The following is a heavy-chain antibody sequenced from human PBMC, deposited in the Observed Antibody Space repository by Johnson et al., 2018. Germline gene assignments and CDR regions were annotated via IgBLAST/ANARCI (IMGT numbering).Heavy chain of an antibody. V-gene: IGHV4-59*01. Sequence: QVQLQESGPGLVKPSETLSLTCTVSGGSISSYYWSWIRQPPGKGLEWIGYIYYSGSTHYNHSIKSRVTISVDTSKNQFSLKLTSATAAATAGYYCASDRGSYYKSNGWDGMDGWGQGTTVTVSS. J-gene: IGHJ6*02. CDR2: IYYSGST. CDR3: ASDRGSYYKSNGWDGMDG. CDR1: GGSISSYY. D-gene: IGHD1-26*01.